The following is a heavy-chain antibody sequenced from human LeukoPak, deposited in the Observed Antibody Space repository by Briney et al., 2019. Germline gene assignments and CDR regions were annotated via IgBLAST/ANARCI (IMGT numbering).Heavy chain of an antibody. CDR1: VVFFTRYC. CDR2: IKEDGSAK. CDR3: VMDMDV. V-gene: IGHV3-7*05. J-gene: IGHJ6*02. Sequence: PGGSLRVSCVAPVVFFTRYCMNWVRQAPGEGLEWVANIKEDGSAKYYVDSVKGRFTISRDNAKNSLYLQMNSLRAEDTAVYYCVMDMDVWGQGTTVTVSS.